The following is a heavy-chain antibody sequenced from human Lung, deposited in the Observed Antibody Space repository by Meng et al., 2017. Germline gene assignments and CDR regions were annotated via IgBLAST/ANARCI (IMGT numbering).Heavy chain of an antibody. CDR1: GFRFSNYA. D-gene: IGHD6-6*01. J-gene: IGHJ4*02. CDR3: AIDRGYSSSTFVDH. CDR2: ISDNGGST. V-gene: IGHV3-23*01. Sequence: EVQLLESGGDLVQPGGSLRLSCAGSGFRFSNYAMSWVRQAPGKGPEWVSAISDNGGSTYYRDSVKGRFTMSRDNYKNTLYLQMNSLRAEDTAVYYCAIDRGYSSSTFVDHWGQGTLVTVSS.